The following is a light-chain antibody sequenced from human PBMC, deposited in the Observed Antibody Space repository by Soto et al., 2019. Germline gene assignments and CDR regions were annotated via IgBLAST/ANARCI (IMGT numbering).Light chain of an antibody. V-gene: IGKV3-20*01. Sequence: EIVVTQSPGTLSLSPGERATLSCRASQSVSSSYLAWYQQKPGQAPRLLIYGASSRATGVPDRFSGSGSGTDFTLTISRLEPEDLAVYYCQQYGSSPPITFGQGTRREIK. CDR1: QSVSSSY. J-gene: IGKJ5*01. CDR3: QQYGSSPPIT. CDR2: GAS.